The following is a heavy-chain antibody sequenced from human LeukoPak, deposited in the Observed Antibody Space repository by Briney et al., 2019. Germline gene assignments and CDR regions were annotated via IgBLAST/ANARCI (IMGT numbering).Heavy chain of an antibody. CDR3: AKDKGYYGSGSYFYFDY. D-gene: IGHD3-10*01. V-gene: IGHV3-30*02. J-gene: IGHJ4*02. CDR1: GFTFSSYG. Sequence: GGSLRLSCAASGFTFSSYGMHWVRQASGKGLEWVAFIRYDGSNKYYADSVKGRFTISRDNSKNTLYLQMNSLRAEDTAVYYCAKDKGYYGSGSYFYFDYWGQGTLVTVSS. CDR2: IRYDGSNK.